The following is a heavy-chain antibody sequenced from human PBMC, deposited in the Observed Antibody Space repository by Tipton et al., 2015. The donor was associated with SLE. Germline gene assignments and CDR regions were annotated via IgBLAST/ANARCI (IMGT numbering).Heavy chain of an antibody. D-gene: IGHD1-1*01. Sequence: TLSLTCTVSGGSIRTNYWSWLRQTPGKGLEWIGYVYFYTNENTSYNHFSLKLKSVTAADTAVYYCARDPTGYNWFDSWGQGTLVTVSS. CDR2: VYFYT. CDR3: ARDPTGYNWFDS. V-gene: IGHV4-59*01. J-gene: IGHJ5*01. CDR1: GGSIRTNY.